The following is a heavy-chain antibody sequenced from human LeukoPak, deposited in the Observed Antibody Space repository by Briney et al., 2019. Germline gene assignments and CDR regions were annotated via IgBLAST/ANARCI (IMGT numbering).Heavy chain of an antibody. V-gene: IGHV4-39*01. CDR2: ISYSGTT. CDR3: ARHPRSRYSFGFDAFDI. CDR1: GVSTSSSSYY. D-gene: IGHD5-18*01. Sequence: KPSETLSLTCTVSGVSTSSSSYYWGWIRQPPGKGLEWIGSISYSGTTYYNPSLKSRVTISVDTSENHISLKLSSVTAADTTVYYCARHPRSRYSFGFDAFDIWGQGTMVTVSS. J-gene: IGHJ3*02.